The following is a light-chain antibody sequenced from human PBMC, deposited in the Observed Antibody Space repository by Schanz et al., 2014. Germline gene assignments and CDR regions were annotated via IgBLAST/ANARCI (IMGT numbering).Light chain of an antibody. Sequence: EIVLTQSPGTLSLSPGERATLSCRASQSVSSTYLAWYQQKPGQAPRLLFYGASSRATGLADRFRGSGSGTDFTLTISSLEPEDFAMYYCQQYGNSPGTFGQGTRLEIE. CDR1: QSVSSTY. J-gene: IGKJ5*01. CDR2: GAS. V-gene: IGKV3-20*01. CDR3: QQYGNSPGT.